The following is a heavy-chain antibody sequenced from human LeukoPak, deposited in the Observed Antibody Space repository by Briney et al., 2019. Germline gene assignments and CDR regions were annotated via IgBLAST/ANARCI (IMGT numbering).Heavy chain of an antibody. CDR3: VRGTLKNWFDP. CDR1: GGSLSSGGYA. V-gene: IGHV4-30-2*01. Sequence: TPSETLSLTCAVSGGSLSSGGYAWSWIRQPPGKGLEWIGYIYQTGSTYYNPSLKSRVTISVDRSKNQFSLEVTSVTAADTAVYYCVRGTLKNWFDPWGQGILVTVSS. CDR2: IYQTGST. J-gene: IGHJ5*02.